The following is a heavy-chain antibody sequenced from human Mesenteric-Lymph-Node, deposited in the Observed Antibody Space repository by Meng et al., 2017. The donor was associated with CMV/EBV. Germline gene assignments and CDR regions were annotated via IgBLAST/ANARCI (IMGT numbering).Heavy chain of an antibody. CDR3: ARMTRRMVVNAFSAFDI. D-gene: IGHD2-15*01. CDR2: ISSSGSTI. J-gene: IGHJ3*02. Sequence: GGSLRLSCAASGFPFSDYYMSWIRQAPGKGLEWVSYISSSGSTIYYADSVKGRFTISRDNAKNSLYLQMNSLRAEDTAVYYCARMTRRMVVNAFSAFDIWGQGTMVTVSS. CDR1: GFPFSDYY. V-gene: IGHV3-11*04.